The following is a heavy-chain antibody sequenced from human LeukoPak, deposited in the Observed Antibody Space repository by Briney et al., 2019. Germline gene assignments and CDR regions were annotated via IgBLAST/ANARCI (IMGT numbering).Heavy chain of an antibody. J-gene: IGHJ4*02. CDR3: AREGMYSSSSYFDY. CDR1: GGSISSYY. Sequence: SETLSLTCTVSGGSISSYYWTWIRQPPGKGLEWIGYIYHSGSTDYNPSLKSRVTMSLDTPNNQFSLKLNSVTAADTAVYYCAREGMYSSSSYFDYWGQGTLVTVSS. V-gene: IGHV4-59*01. CDR2: IYHSGST. D-gene: IGHD6-6*01.